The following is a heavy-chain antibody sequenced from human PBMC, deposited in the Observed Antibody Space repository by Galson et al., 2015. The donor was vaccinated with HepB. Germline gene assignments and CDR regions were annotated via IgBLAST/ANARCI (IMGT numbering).Heavy chain of an antibody. V-gene: IGHV1-24*01. J-gene: IGHJ6*03. CDR3: YGRNYYYYYYMDV. D-gene: IGHD4-17*01. Sequence: SVKVSCKVSGYTLTELSMHWVRQAPGKGLEWMGGFDPEDGETIYAQKFQGRVTMTEDTSTDTAYMELSSLRSEDTAVYYCYGRNYYYYYYMDVWGKGTTVTVSS. CDR2: FDPEDGET. CDR1: GYTLTELS.